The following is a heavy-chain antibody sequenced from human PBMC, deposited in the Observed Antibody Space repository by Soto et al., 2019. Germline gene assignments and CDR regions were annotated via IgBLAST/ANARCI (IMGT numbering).Heavy chain of an antibody. V-gene: IGHV1-69*04. J-gene: IGHJ6*03. CDR2: IIPILGIA. CDR3: AREPKIVPAAMVDYYYYMDV. Sequence: SVKVSCKASGGTFSSYTISWVRQAPGQGLEWMGRIIPILGIANYAQKFQGRVTITADKSTSTAYMELSSLRSEDTAVYYCAREPKIVPAAMVDYYYYMDVWGKGTTVTVSS. D-gene: IGHD2-2*01. CDR1: GGTFSSYT.